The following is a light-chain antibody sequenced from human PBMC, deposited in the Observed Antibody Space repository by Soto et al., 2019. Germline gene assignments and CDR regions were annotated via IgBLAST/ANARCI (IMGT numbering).Light chain of an antibody. V-gene: IGLV2-14*01. Sequence: QSVLTQPASVSGSPGQSITISCTGTSSDVGGYNYVSWYQQHPGKAPKLMIYDVGNRPSGVSNRFSGSKSGNTASLTISGLQAEDEAGYYCSSYTSSSFYVFGTGTKLTVL. J-gene: IGLJ1*01. CDR1: SSDVGGYNY. CDR3: SSYTSSSFYV. CDR2: DVG.